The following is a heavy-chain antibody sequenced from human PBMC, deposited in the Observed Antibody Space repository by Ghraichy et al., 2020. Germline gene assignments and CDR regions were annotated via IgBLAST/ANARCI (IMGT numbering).Heavy chain of an antibody. J-gene: IGHJ4*02. CDR3: ASLEWLVKGLDY. V-gene: IGHV4-34*01. CDR2: INHSGST. Sequence: SETLSLTCAVYGGSFSGYYWSWIRQPPGKGLEWIGEINHSGSTNYNPSLKSRVTISVDTSKNQFSLKLSSVTAADTAVYYCASLEWLVKGLDYWGQGTLVTVSS. D-gene: IGHD6-19*01. CDR1: GGSFSGYY.